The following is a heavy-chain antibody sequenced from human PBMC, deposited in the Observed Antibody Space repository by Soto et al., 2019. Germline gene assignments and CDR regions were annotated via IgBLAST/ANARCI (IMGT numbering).Heavy chain of an antibody. CDR1: GYTFTSYY. CDR2: INPSGGST. CDR3: ARGGVVPAANGNVDY. Sequence: QVQLVQSGAEVKKPGASVKVSCKASGYTFTSYYMHWVRQAPGQGLEWMGIINPSGGSTSYAQKFQGGVTMTRDTSTSTVYMELSSLRSEDTAVYYCARGGVVPAANGNVDYWGQGTLVTVSS. V-gene: IGHV1-46*03. J-gene: IGHJ4*02. D-gene: IGHD2-2*01.